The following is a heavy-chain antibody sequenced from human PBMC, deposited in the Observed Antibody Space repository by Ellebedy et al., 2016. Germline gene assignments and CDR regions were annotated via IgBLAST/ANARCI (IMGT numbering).Heavy chain of an antibody. CDR3: ARNRYCSGGDCYALGY. Sequence: GGSLRLSCAASGFTFSSYWMHWVRQAPGKGLVWVSRINIDGSSTTYADSVKGRFTISRDNAKNTLYLQMNSLRAEDTAVYYCARNRYCSGGDCYALGYWGQGTLVTVSS. CDR1: GFTFSSYW. D-gene: IGHD2-21*02. V-gene: IGHV3-74*01. CDR2: INIDGSST. J-gene: IGHJ4*02.